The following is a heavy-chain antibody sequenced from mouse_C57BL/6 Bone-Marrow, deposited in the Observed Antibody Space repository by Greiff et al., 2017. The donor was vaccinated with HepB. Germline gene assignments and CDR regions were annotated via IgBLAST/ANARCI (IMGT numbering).Heavy chain of an antibody. V-gene: IGHV1-82*01. CDR3: ALYYYGPNYYAMDY. D-gene: IGHD1-1*01. Sequence: QVQLKESGPELVKPGASVKISCKASGYAFSSSWMNWVKQRPGKGLEWIGRIYPGDGDTNYNGKFKGKATLTADKSSSTAYMQLSSLTSEDSAVYFCALYYYGPNYYAMDYWGQGTSVTVSS. CDR2: IYPGDGDT. CDR1: GYAFSSSW. J-gene: IGHJ4*01.